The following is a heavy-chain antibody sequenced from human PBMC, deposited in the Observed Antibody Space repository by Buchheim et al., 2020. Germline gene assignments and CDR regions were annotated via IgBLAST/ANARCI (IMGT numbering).Heavy chain of an antibody. CDR3: VRIGDSSIDY. V-gene: IGHV3-48*04. CDR1: GFTFSSYG. J-gene: IGHJ4*02. Sequence: VQLVESGGGVVQPGRSLRLSCAASGFTFSSYGMHWVRQAPGKGLELFSYIDDGTTIIYYGDSVKGRFTISVDNAKNSVYLQMDSLRVEDTATYYCVRIGDSSIDYWGQGTL. CDR2: IDDGTTII. D-gene: IGHD2-21*02.